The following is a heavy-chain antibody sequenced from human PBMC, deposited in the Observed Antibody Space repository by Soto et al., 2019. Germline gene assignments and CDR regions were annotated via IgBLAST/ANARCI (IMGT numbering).Heavy chain of an antibody. CDR2: IYYSGST. CDR3: ATSNWFDP. J-gene: IGHJ5*02. V-gene: IGHV4-39*01. CDR1: GGSISSRGYY. Sequence: QLQLQESGPGLVKPSETLSLTCTVSGGSISSRGYYWGWIRQPPGKGLEWIGTIYYSGSTYYNPSLKSRVTISVDTSKNQFPLKLSPVTAADPAVYCCATSNWFDPWGQGTLVTVSS.